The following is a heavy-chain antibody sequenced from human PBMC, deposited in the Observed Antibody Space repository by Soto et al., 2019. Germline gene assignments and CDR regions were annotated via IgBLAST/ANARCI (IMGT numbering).Heavy chain of an antibody. J-gene: IGHJ4*02. CDR2: IYNDGRT. CDR3: TREAGY. CDR1: GGSVSSGGFY. V-gene: IGHV4-31*03. Sequence: QVRLQESGPGLVKPSQTLSLTCTVSGGSVSSGGFYWNWIRQHTGKGMEWIGYIYNDGRTEYNPSLKSRGSISVDTPKNQFSLKVMSVTVADTAVYYCTREAGYWGQGILVTVSS.